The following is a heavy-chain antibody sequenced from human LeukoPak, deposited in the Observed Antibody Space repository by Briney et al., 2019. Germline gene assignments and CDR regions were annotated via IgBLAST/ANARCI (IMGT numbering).Heavy chain of an antibody. V-gene: IGHV3-74*01. CDR3: AKAGLKRSIYYYGSGSYGSYYYMDV. CDR2: INSDGSST. D-gene: IGHD3-10*01. J-gene: IGHJ6*03. Sequence: GGSLRLSCAASGFTFSSYWMHWVRQAPGKGLVWVSRINSDGSSTSYADSVKGRFTISRDNAKNMLYLQMNSLRAEDTAVYYCAKAGLKRSIYYYGSGSYGSYYYMDVWGKGTTVTISS. CDR1: GFTFSSYW.